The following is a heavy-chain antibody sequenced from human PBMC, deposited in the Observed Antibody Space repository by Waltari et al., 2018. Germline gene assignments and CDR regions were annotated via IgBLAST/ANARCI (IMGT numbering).Heavy chain of an antibody. CDR2: IIPILGTA. CDR1: GGTFSSYA. J-gene: IGHJ3*02. D-gene: IGHD1-26*01. CDR3: AVWRSSGSYFDAFDI. V-gene: IGHV1-69*13. Sequence: QVQLVQSGAEVKKPGSSVKVSCKASGGTFSSYAISWVRQAPGQGLEWMGRIIPILGTANYAQKFQGRVTITADKSTSTAYMELSSLRSEDTAVYYCAVWRSSGSYFDAFDIWGQGTMVTVSS.